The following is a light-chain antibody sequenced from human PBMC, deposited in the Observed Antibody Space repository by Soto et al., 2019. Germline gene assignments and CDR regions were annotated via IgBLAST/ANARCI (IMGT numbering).Light chain of an antibody. J-gene: IGKJ4*01. CDR3: QHSYSIPQT. V-gene: IGKV1-39*01. CDR2: AAT. CDR1: QTISFY. Sequence: DIQMTQSPSSLSASVGDRVTITCRASQTISFYLNWYQQKPGQAPKLLIYAATSLQSGVPSRFSGSGSGTDFTLSISSLQPDDFATYYCQHSYSIPQTFGRGTKVDI.